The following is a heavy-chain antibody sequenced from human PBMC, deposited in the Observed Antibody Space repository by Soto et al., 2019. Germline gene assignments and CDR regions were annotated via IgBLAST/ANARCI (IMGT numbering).Heavy chain of an antibody. V-gene: IGHV3-74*01. Sequence: HPGGSLRLSCAASGFTFSSYWMHWVRQAPGKGLVWVSRINSDGSSTSYADSVKGRFTISRDNAKNTLYLQMNSLRAEDTAVYYCAREVVHNGDPYGMDVWGQGTTVTVSS. D-gene: IGHD2-15*01. CDR2: INSDGSST. CDR1: GFTFSSYW. J-gene: IGHJ6*02. CDR3: AREVVHNGDPYGMDV.